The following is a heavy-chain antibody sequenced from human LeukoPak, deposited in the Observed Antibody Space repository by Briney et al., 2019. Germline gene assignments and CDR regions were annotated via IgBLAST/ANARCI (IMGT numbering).Heavy chain of an antibody. Sequence: GGSLRLSCAGSEFSFSSYWMHWVRQPPEKGLEWVFSIKSDRSATAYADSVKGRFSMSTDSAKNTASLQMNSLRVEDTAMYYCAMDINGDLFHVWGQGTPVTVSS. D-gene: IGHD2-2*03. CDR3: AMDINGDLFHV. J-gene: IGHJ4*02. CDR2: IKSDRSAT. CDR1: EFSFSSYW. V-gene: IGHV3-74*01.